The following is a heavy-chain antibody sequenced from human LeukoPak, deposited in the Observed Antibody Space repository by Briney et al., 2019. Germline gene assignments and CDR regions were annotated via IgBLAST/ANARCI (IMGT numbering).Heavy chain of an antibody. D-gene: IGHD6-19*01. CDR3: AKPAVSGWYGFDY. CDR1: GFTFNNYN. J-gene: IGHJ4*02. CDR2: ITSSGTYI. V-gene: IGHV3-21*04. Sequence: GGSLRLSCAASGFTFNNYNMNWVRQAPGKALEWVSSITSSGTYIFYADSVKGRFTISRDNSKNTLYLQMNSLRAEDTAVYYCAKPAVSGWYGFDYWGQGTLVTVSS.